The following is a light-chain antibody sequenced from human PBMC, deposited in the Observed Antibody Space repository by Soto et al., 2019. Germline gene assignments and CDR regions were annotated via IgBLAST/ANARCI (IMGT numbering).Light chain of an antibody. Sequence: DIVMTQSPDSLAVSLGERATINGKSSQSVLYSSNNKNYVAWYQQKPGQPPKLLIYWAPTRESGVPDRFSGSGSGTDSTLTISSLQAEDVAVYYCQQYYSTPPLTFGGGTKVEIK. CDR2: WAP. CDR1: QSVLYSSNNKNY. CDR3: QQYYSTPPLT. V-gene: IGKV4-1*01. J-gene: IGKJ4*01.